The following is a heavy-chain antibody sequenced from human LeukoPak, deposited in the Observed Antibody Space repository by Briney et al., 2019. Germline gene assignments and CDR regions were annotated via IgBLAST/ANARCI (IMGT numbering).Heavy chain of an antibody. Sequence: GGSLRLSCAASGFTFSSYAMSWVRQAPGKELEWVSAISGSGGSTYYADSVKGRFTISRDNSKNTLYLQMNSLRAEDTAVYYCAKVLNYYDSSGYYYFDYWGQGTLVTVSS. D-gene: IGHD3-22*01. CDR2: ISGSGGST. V-gene: IGHV3-23*01. CDR3: AKVLNYYDSSGYYYFDY. CDR1: GFTFSSYA. J-gene: IGHJ4*02.